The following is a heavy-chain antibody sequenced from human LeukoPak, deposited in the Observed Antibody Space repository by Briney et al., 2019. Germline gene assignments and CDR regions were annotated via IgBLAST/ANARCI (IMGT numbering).Heavy chain of an antibody. CDR1: GSTFSTYA. Sequence: GGSLRLSCAASGSTFSTYAMAWVRQAPGKGLEWVSSLNDVGGDAYYADSVKGRFTISRDNSKNTAYLQMNSLRSEDTAMYYCTKDDGPYSLTPYSVGLFDYWGPGTLVTVSS. CDR2: LNDVGGDA. V-gene: IGHV3-23*01. D-gene: IGHD4-11*01. J-gene: IGHJ4*02. CDR3: TKDDGPYSLTPYSVGLFDY.